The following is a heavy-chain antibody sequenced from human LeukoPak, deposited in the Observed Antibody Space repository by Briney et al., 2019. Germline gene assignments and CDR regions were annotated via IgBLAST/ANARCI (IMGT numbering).Heavy chain of an antibody. J-gene: IGHJ6*03. CDR1: GFTFSSYS. CDR3: ARACGTSCYFMDV. Sequence: PGGSLRLSCAASGFTFSSYSMNWVRQAPGKGLEWVSSISSSSSYIYYADSVKGRFTISRDNAKNSLYLQMNSLRAEDTAVYYCARACGTSCYFMDVWGKGTTVTVSS. CDR2: ISSSSSYI. D-gene: IGHD2-2*01. V-gene: IGHV3-21*01.